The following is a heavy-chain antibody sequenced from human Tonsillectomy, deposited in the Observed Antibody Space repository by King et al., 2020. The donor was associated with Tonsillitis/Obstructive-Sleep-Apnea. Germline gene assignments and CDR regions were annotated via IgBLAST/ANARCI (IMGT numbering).Heavy chain of an antibody. D-gene: IGHD4-17*01. CDR2: IYPGDSDT. CDR1: GYSFSTCW. CDR3: ARREYGDFRNAFDI. J-gene: IGHJ3*02. Sequence: VQLVESGAEVKKAGESLKISCQGSGYSFSTCWIAWVRQMPGKGLEWMGIIYPGDSDTRYSPSFQGQVTISADKSISTAYLQWRSLKASDTAIYYCARREYGDFRNAFDIWGQGTMVTVSS. V-gene: IGHV5-51*01.